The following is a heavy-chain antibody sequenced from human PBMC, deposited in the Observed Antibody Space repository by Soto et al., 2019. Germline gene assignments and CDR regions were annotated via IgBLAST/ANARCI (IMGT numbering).Heavy chain of an antibody. J-gene: IGHJ4*02. Sequence: EVQLLESGGGLVQPGGSLRLSCAASGFTFSSYAMSWVRQAPGKGLEWVSAISGSGGSTYYADSVKGRFTISRDNSKNTLYLQMNSLRAEDTAVYYCAKAERYFDWLSTYFDYWGQGTLVTVSS. D-gene: IGHD3-9*01. CDR1: GFTFSSYA. CDR3: AKAERYFDWLSTYFDY. CDR2: ISGSGGST. V-gene: IGHV3-23*01.